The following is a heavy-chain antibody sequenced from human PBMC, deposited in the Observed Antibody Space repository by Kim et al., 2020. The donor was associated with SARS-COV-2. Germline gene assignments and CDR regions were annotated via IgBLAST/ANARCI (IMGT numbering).Heavy chain of an antibody. Sequence: YGDSVKGRFTISRDNAKNTLYLQMNSLSAEDTAVYYCARRQFTSGWYYFDYWGQGTLVTVSS. D-gene: IGHD6-19*01. V-gene: IGHV3-74*01. CDR3: ARRQFTSGWYYFDY. J-gene: IGHJ4*02.